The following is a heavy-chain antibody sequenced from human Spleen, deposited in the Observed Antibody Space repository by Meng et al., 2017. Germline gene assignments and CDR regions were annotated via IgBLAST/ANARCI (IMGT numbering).Heavy chain of an antibody. D-gene: IGHD6-19*01. Sequence: QVKLQESGPGMGRLPETLSPPCTVSGGSVSSISYYWSWIRQPPGRGLEWIGDISYSGSTRYNSSLMSRVTISVDTSKNQFSLKLSSVTAADTAVYYCASQEESGWYAYPGYWGQGTLVTVSS. CDR3: ASQEESGWYAYPGY. CDR2: ISYSGST. CDR1: GGSVSSISYY. J-gene: IGHJ4*02. V-gene: IGHV4-61*01.